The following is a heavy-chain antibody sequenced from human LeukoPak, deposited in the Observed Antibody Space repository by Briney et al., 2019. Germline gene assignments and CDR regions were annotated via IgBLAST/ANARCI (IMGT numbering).Heavy chain of an antibody. V-gene: IGHV3-23*01. CDR3: ARAEAVVTHGAFDY. CDR1: GSTFSAYA. J-gene: IGHJ4*02. D-gene: IGHD2-21*02. Sequence: PGGSLRLSCEPSGSTFSAYAMGWVRQAPGKGLEWDSSINGRGTGTYYAESVKGRFTISRDNAKDTVYLQMNSLRAEDTAVYFCARAEAVVTHGAFDYWGQGTLVTVS. CDR2: INGRGTGT.